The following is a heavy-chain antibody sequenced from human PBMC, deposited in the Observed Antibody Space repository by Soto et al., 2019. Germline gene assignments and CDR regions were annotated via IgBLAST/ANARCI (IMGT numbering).Heavy chain of an antibody. Sequence: GGSLRLSCAASGFTFTRYSMNWVRQAPGKWLEWVSSISSTTNYIYYADSMKGRFTVSRDNAKNSVYLEMNSLSAEDTAVYYCARESEDLTSNFDYWGQGTLVTVSS. J-gene: IGHJ4*02. CDR2: ISSTTNYI. CDR3: ARESEDLTSNFDY. CDR1: GFTFTRYS. V-gene: IGHV3-21*01.